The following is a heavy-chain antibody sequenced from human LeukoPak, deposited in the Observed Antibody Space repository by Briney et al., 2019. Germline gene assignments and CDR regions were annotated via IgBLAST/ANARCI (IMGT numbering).Heavy chain of an antibody. D-gene: IGHD3-10*01. J-gene: IGHJ4*02. CDR2: IHPRSGET. V-gene: IGHV1-2*02. CDR3: ARDGEYGTGSYYRGCFDY. Sequence: GASVRVSCKASGYSFTAFYIHWVRQAPGQGLEWMGWIHPRSGETNYAYKFRGRVTMTRDTSTSTTYMDLGSLGSDDTAVYYCARDGEYGTGSYYRGCFDYWGQGTLVTVSS. CDR1: GYSFTAFY.